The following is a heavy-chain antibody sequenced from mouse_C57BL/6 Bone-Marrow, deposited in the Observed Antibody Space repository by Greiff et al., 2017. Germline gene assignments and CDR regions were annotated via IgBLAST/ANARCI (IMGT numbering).Heavy chain of an antibody. CDR2: IYPRSGNT. CDR3: APVVNAMDY. CDR1: GYTFTSYG. Sequence: VKLQESGAELARPGASVKLSCKASGYTFTSYGISWVKQRTGQGLEWIGEIYPRSGNTSYNEKFKGKATLTADKSSSTAYMELRSLTSEDSAVYFCAPVVNAMDYWGQGTSVTVSS. V-gene: IGHV1-81*01. D-gene: IGHD1-1*01. J-gene: IGHJ4*01.